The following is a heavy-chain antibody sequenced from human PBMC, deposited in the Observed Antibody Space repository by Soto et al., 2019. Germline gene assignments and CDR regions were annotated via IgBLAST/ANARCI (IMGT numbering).Heavy chain of an antibody. Sequence: SVTLSLTCTVSGGSIGRYYGSWIRQATGKGLEWIGYIYYSGSTNYNPSLKSRVTISVDTSKNQFSLKLSSVTAADTAVYYCARGGYSYGADYWGQGTLVTVSS. V-gene: IGHV4-59*01. CDR3: ARGGYSYGADY. D-gene: IGHD5-18*01. CDR2: IYYSGST. CDR1: GGSIGRYY. J-gene: IGHJ4*02.